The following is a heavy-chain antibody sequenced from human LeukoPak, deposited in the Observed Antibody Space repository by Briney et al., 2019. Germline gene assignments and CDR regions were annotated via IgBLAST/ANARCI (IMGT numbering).Heavy chain of an antibody. J-gene: IGHJ4*02. CDR3: QGGGGSYFQY. V-gene: IGHV4-59*01. CDR1: GDSISTYY. Sequence: SETLSLTCTVSGDSISTYYWSWIRQPPGKGLEWIGFIYSSGSTDYNPSLKSRVTISVDTSKNQFSLKLNSVTAADTAVYYCQGGGGSYFQYWGQGTLVTVSS. CDR2: IYSSGST. D-gene: IGHD2-15*01.